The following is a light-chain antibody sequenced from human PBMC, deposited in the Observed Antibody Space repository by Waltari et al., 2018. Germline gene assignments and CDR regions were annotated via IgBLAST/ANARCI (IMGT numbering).Light chain of an antibody. J-gene: IGKJ3*01. Sequence: DIVMTQSPDSLAVSLGERATSSCKSSQTVLYSSNNKNYLAWYQQKTGQPHRLRLYRASTRDSGVPARFSGRGSGTDFTLTISSLQAEDAAVYYCQQYFDSPLTFGPGTRVEI. CDR3: QQYFDSPLT. V-gene: IGKV4-1*01. CDR2: RAS. CDR1: QTVLYSSNNKNY.